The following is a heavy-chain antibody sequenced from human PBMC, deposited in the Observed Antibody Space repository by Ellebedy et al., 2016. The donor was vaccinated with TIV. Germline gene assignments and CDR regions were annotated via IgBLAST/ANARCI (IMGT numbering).Heavy chain of an antibody. Sequence: GESLKISCAASGFTFSSYAMSWVRQAPGKGLEWVSGISGSGGNTYYADSVKGRFAISRDNSKNTLYLQMDSLRAEDTAVYYCAKGFYDSHPPFDYWGQGTLVTVSS. J-gene: IGHJ4*02. V-gene: IGHV3-23*01. CDR3: AKGFYDSHPPFDY. D-gene: IGHD3-22*01. CDR1: GFTFSSYA. CDR2: ISGSGGNT.